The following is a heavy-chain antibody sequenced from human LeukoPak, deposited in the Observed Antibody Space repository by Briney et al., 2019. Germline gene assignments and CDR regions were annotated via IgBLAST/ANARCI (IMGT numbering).Heavy chain of an antibody. V-gene: IGHV3-30*02. J-gene: IGHJ4*02. CDR2: IRYDGSNK. Sequence: GGSLRLSCAASGFTFSSYGMHWVRQAPGKGLEWVAFIRYDGSNKYYVDSVKGRFTISRDNAKNSLFLQMNSLRAEDTAVYYCARVGTAEGTLEDHWGQGTLVTVSS. CDR3: ARVGTAEGTLEDH. CDR1: GFTFSSYG. D-gene: IGHD1-7*01.